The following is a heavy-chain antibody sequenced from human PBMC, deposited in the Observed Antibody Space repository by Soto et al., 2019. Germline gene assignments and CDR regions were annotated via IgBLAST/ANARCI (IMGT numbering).Heavy chain of an antibody. CDR1: GFTFSSYA. V-gene: IGHV3-30-3*01. CDR3: ARDLGQWLASYGMDV. CDR2: ISYDGSNK. J-gene: IGHJ6*02. Sequence: QVQLVESGGGVVQPGRSLRLSCVASGFTFSSYAMHWVRQAPGKGLEWVAVISYDGSNKYYADSVKGRFTISRDNSKNTLYLQMNSLRAEDTAVYYCARDLGQWLASYGMDVWGQGTTVTVSS. D-gene: IGHD6-19*01.